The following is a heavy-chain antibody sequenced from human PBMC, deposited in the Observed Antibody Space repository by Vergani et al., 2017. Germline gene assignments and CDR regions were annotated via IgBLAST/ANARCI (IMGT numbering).Heavy chain of an antibody. D-gene: IGHD6-19*01. J-gene: IGHJ5*02. CDR2: IYYSGST. CDR1: GASIRSRNYY. V-gene: IGHV4-39*01. CDR3: ARHSTVEWLVKLGWIDP. Sequence: QLQLQESGPGLVKPSATLSLTCSVSGASIRSRNYYWGWIRQPPGKGLEWIASIYYSGSTSYNPSLKSRVTISVDTSKNQFSLKLSSVTAADTAVYFGARHSTVEWLVKLGWIDPWGQGILVTVSS.